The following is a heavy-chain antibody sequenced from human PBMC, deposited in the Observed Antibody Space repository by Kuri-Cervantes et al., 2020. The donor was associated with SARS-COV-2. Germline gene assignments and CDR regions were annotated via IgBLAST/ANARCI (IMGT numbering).Heavy chain of an antibody. CDR1: GFTFSSYS. J-gene: IGHJ4*02. D-gene: IGHD1-26*01. V-gene: IGHV3-74*01. CDR2: INSDGSTT. CDR3: ARGELLPYYFDY. Sequence: GESLKISCAASGFTFSSYSMHWVRQAPGKGLVWVSRINSDGSTTNYADSVKGRFTISRDNAKNSLYLQMNSLRAEDTAVYYCARGELLPYYFDYWGQGTLVTVSS.